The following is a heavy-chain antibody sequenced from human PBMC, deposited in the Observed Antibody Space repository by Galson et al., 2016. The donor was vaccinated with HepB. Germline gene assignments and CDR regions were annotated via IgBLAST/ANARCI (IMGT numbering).Heavy chain of an antibody. CDR2: IYYLGST. D-gene: IGHD4/OR15-4a*01. J-gene: IGHJ3*02. Sequence: TLSLTCTVSGYSISSGGYYWTWIRQRPGKGLEWIGYIYYLGSTEYNPSLKSRLTISVDTSKNQFSLKLTSVTAADTAVYYCAKDLYGGQGADVFDIWGQGTMVTVSS. CDR3: AKDLYGGQGADVFDI. CDR1: GYSISSGGYY. V-gene: IGHV4-31*03.